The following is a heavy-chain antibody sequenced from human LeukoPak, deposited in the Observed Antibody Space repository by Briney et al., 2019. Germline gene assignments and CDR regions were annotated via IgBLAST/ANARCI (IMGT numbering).Heavy chain of an antibody. Sequence: SVKVSCKASGGTFSSYAISWVRQAPGQGLEWMGGIIPIFGTANYAQKFQGRVTITADKSTSTAYMELSSLRSEDTAVYYCARDLGYQLLCDEWSDPWGQGTLVTVSS. V-gene: IGHV1-69*06. CDR3: ARDLGYQLLCDEWSDP. CDR1: GGTFSSYA. D-gene: IGHD2-2*01. CDR2: IIPIFGTA. J-gene: IGHJ5*02.